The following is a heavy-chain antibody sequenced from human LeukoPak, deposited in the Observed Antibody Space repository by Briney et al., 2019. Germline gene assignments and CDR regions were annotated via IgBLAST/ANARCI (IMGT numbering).Heavy chain of an antibody. CDR3: ARDTSSVTLYFDY. D-gene: IGHD4-11*01. V-gene: IGHV1-2*02. CDR1: GYTFRGNY. Sequence: ASVKISCKASGYTFRGNYIHWLRQAPGQGLEWMGWIDANNGYTKSAQKFQGRVTMSRDTSISTAYMDLSSLSPDDAAVYYCARDTSSVTLYFDYWGQGTLVTVSS. CDR2: IDANNGYT. J-gene: IGHJ4*02.